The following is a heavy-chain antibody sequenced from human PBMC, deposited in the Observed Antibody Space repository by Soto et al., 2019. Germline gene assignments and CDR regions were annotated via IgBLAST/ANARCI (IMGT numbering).Heavy chain of an antibody. CDR2: INPNSGGT. D-gene: IGHD6-19*01. Sequence: ASVKVSCKASGYTFTGYYMHWVRQAPGQGLEWMGWINPNSGGTNYAQKFQGWVTMTRDTSISTAYMELSRLRSDDTAVYYCARTSSGWDGSGYYYYYMDVWGKGTTVTVSS. CDR3: ARTSSGWDGSGYYYYYMDV. V-gene: IGHV1-2*04. CDR1: GYTFTGYY. J-gene: IGHJ6*03.